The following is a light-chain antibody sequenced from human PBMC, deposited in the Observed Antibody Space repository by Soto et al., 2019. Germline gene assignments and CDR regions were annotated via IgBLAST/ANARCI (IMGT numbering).Light chain of an antibody. CDR3: SSYAGSHNVV. CDR1: SSDVGGYNY. V-gene: IGLV2-8*01. J-gene: IGLJ2*01. CDR2: EVT. Sequence: QSALTQPPSASGSPGQSVTISCTGTSSDVGGYNYVSWYQQHPGTAPKLMIYEVTKRPSGVPDRFSGSKSGNTAALTVSGLRTEDEDHYYCSSYAGSHNVVFGGGTKLTVL.